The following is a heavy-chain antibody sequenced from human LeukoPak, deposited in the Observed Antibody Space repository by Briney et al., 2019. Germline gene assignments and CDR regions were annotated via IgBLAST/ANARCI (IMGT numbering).Heavy chain of an antibody. D-gene: IGHD6-13*01. CDR1: GFTFSSYA. CDR3: ARGETPIAAAGIRY. J-gene: IGHJ4*02. V-gene: IGHV3-30*04. Sequence: GRSLRLSCAASGFTFSSYAMHWVRQAPGKGLEWVAVISYDGSNKYYADSVKGRFTISRDNFKNTLYLQMNSLRAEDTAVYYCARGETPIAAAGIRYWGQGTLVTVSS. CDR2: ISYDGSNK.